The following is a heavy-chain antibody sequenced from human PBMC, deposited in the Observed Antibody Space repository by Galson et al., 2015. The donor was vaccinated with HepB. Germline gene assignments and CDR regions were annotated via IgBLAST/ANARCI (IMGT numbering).Heavy chain of an antibody. CDR3: ARRRSDLLWFREFYYYYYMDV. V-gene: IGHV4-34*01. CDR2: INHSGST. J-gene: IGHJ6*03. D-gene: IGHD3-10*01. CDR1: GGSFSGYY. Sequence: ETLSLTCAVYGGSFSGYYWSWIRQPPGKGLEWIGEINHSGSTNYNPSLKSRVTISVDTSKNQFSLKLSSVTAADTAVYYCARRRSDLLWFREFYYYYYMDVWGKGTTVTVSS.